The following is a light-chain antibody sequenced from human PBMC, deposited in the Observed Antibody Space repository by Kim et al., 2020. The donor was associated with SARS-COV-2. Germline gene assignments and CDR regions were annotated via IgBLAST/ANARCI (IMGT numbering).Light chain of an antibody. J-gene: IGLJ3*02. Sequence: GQRVTISCSGSSSNSGSNYVYWYQQLPGTAPKRLIYRNNQRPSGVPDRFSGSKSGTSASLAISGLRSEDEADYYCAAWDDSLSGWVFGGGTQLTVL. CDR2: RNN. CDR3: AAWDDSLSGWV. V-gene: IGLV1-47*01. CDR1: SSNSGSNY.